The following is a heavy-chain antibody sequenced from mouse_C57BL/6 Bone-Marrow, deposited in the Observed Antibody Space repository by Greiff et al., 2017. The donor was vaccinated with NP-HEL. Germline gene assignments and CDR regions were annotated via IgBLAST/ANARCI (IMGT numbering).Heavy chain of an antibody. J-gene: IGHJ1*03. Sequence: QVQLQQSGAELVRPGSSVKLSCKASGYTFTSYWMHWVKQRPIQGLEWIGNIDPSDSETHYNQKFKDKATLTVDKSSSTAYMQLSSLTSEDSAVDYCARSGSSYWYFDVWGTGTTVTVSS. D-gene: IGHD1-1*01. CDR1: GYTFTSYW. CDR3: ARSGSSYWYFDV. CDR2: IDPSDSET. V-gene: IGHV1-52*01.